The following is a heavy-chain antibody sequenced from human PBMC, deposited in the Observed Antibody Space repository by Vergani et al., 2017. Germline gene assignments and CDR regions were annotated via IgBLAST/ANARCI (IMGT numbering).Heavy chain of an antibody. CDR2: ISWNSGSI. CDR1: GFTFDDYA. CDR3: ARAWVGVTTDFDY. D-gene: IGHD4-11*01. Sequence: EVQLVESGGGLVQPGRSLRLSCAASGFTFDDYAMHWVRRAPGKGLEWVSGISWNSGSIGYADSVKGRFTISRDNAKNSLYLQMNSLRAEDTAVYYCARAWVGVTTDFDYWGQGTLVTVSS. V-gene: IGHV3-9*01. J-gene: IGHJ4*02.